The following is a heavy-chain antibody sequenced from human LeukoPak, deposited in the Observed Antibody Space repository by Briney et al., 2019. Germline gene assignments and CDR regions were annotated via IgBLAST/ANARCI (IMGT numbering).Heavy chain of an antibody. V-gene: IGHV4-59*01. J-gene: IGHJ4*02. CDR3: ARVSQNDYGDF. CDR2: IYYSGST. CDR1: GGSISSYY. Sequence: SETLSLTCTVSGGSISSYYWSWIRQPPGKGLEWIGYIYYSGSTNYNPSLKSRVTISVDTSKNQFSLKLTSVTAADTAVYYCARVSQNDYGDFWGQGTLVTVSS.